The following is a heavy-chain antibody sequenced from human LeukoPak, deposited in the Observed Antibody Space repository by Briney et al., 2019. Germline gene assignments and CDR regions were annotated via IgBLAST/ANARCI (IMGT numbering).Heavy chain of an antibody. V-gene: IGHV4-59*12. Sequence: SETLSLTCTVSGGSISSYYWSWIRQPPGKGLEWIGYIYYSGSTNYNPSLKSRVTISVDKSKNQFSLELTSVTAADTAVYYCARYGSGSYIDYWGQGTLVTVSS. CDR3: ARYGSGSYIDY. J-gene: IGHJ4*02. CDR1: GGSISSYY. D-gene: IGHD3-10*01. CDR2: IYYSGST.